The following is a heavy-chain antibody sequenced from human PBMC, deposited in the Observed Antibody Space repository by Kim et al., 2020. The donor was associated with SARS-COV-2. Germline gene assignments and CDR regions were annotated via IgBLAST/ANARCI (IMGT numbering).Heavy chain of an antibody. CDR3: ARDFGRSPKYSSGRFDY. CDR1: GDPLSNGYW. CDR2: IHYRGTT. Sequence: SETLSLTCAVSGDPLSNGYWWIWVRQSPGGGLEWIGEIHYRGTTRYSPSLDSRVTITVDNSKNQFSLNLTSVTAADTAVYFCARDFGRSPKYSSGRFDYWGQGILVTVSS. V-gene: IGHV4-4*02. D-gene: IGHD6-19*01. J-gene: IGHJ4*02.